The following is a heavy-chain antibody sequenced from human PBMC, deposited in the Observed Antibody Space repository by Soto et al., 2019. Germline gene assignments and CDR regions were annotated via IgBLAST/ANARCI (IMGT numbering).Heavy chain of an antibody. CDR2: INAGNGNT. V-gene: IGHV1-3*01. Sequence: ASVKVSCKASGYTITSYDMHCVRQAPGQRLEWMGWINAGNGNTKYSQKFQGRVTITRDTSASTAYMELSSLRSEDTAVYYCAFPGKRFFEWPTAYRGQGSLVTVSA. CDR3: AFPGKRFFEWPTAY. D-gene: IGHD3-3*01. CDR1: GYTITSYD. J-gene: IGHJ1*01.